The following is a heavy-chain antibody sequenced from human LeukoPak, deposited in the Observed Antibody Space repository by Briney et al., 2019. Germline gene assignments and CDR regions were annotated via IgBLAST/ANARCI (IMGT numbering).Heavy chain of an antibody. D-gene: IGHD6-19*01. CDR3: ARGDYTVLAGSPFDH. V-gene: IGHV4-30-4*01. Sequence: SETLSLTCSVSGDAITSGDDYWNWIRQSPGKGLQWIGYIFFTGSTYYNPSLGSRFTISLDAPKNQFSLRLNSVTAADTAVYYCARGDYTVLAGSPFDHWGRGTLVTVSS. CDR2: IFFTGST. J-gene: IGHJ4*02. CDR1: GDAITSGDDY.